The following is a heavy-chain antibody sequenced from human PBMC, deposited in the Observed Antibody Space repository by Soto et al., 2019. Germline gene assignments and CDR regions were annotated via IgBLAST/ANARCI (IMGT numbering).Heavy chain of an antibody. Sequence: QVQLVQSGAEVKKPGASVKVSCKASGYTFTSYDINWVRQATGQGLEWMGWMNPNSGNTGYAQKFQGRVTMTRNTSINTAYMALSSLRSEDTAVYYCARGSRDGYNYDFGYWGQGTLVTVSS. V-gene: IGHV1-8*01. D-gene: IGHD5-12*01. CDR1: GYTFTSYD. J-gene: IGHJ4*02. CDR2: MNPNSGNT. CDR3: ARGSRDGYNYDFGY.